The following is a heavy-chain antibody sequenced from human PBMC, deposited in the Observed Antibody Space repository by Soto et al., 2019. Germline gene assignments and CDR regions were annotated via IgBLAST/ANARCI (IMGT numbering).Heavy chain of an antibody. V-gene: IGHV3-49*03. Sequence: GSLRLSCTASGFTFGDYAMSWFRQAPGKGLEWVGFIRSKAYGGTTEYAASVKGRFTISRDDSKSISYLQMNSLKTEDTAVYYCTRASIVVVPAALFDPWGQGTLVTVSS. CDR2: IRSKAYGGTT. CDR1: GFTFGDYA. CDR3: TRASIVVVPAALFDP. D-gene: IGHD2-2*01. J-gene: IGHJ5*02.